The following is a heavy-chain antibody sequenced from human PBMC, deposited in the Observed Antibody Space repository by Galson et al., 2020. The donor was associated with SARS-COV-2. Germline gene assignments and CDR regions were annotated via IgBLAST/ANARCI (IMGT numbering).Heavy chain of an antibody. CDR3: ARHTWLRGHFDY. CDR2: IYYSGST. V-gene: IGHV4-39*01. CDR1: AGSISSSSYY. Sequence: ETSETLSLTCTVSAGSISSSSYYWGWLRQPPGQGLEWTGSIYYSGSTYYNPSVKSRVTISVDTSKNQFSLKLSTVTAADTAVYYCARHTWLRGHFDYWGQGTLVTVSS. J-gene: IGHJ4*02. D-gene: IGHD6-19*01.